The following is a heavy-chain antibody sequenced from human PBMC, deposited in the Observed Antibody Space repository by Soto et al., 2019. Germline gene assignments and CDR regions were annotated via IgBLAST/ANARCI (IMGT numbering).Heavy chain of an antibody. Sequence: ASVKVSCKASGYTFTTYYMHWVRQAPGQGLEWMGIINPSGGSTSYAQKFQGRVTMTRDTSTSTVYMELSSLRSEDTAVYYCAISSSSAEYLQHWGQGTLVTVSS. CDR1: GYTFTTYY. V-gene: IGHV1-46*01. D-gene: IGHD6-6*01. CDR2: INPSGGST. CDR3: AISSSSAEYLQH. J-gene: IGHJ1*01.